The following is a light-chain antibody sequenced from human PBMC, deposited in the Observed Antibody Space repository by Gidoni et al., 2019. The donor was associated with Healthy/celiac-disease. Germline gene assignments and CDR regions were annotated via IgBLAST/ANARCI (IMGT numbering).Light chain of an antibody. CDR1: SSDVGGYNY. Sequence: QSAFSQPRSVSWSPGLSVTISCTGTSSDVGGYNYVSWYQRQPGKAPKLMIYDVSKRPSGVHDRFSGSKSGNTASLTISGLQAEDEADYYCCSYAGSYTSLYVFGTGTKVTVL. CDR2: DVS. J-gene: IGLJ1*01. V-gene: IGLV2-11*01. CDR3: CSYAGSYTSLYV.